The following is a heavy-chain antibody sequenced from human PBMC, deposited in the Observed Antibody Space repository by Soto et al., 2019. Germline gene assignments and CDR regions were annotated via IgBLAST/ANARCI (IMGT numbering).Heavy chain of an antibody. CDR2: IRSKAYGGTT. D-gene: IGHD6-19*01. Sequence: GSLRLSCTASGFTFFDYAMILFRQAPGKGLEWVGFIRSKAYGGTTEYAASVKGRFTISRDDSKSIAYLQMNSLKTEDTAVYYCTREVSSGGPWGQGTLVTVSS. V-gene: IGHV3-49*03. J-gene: IGHJ5*02. CDR1: GFTFFDYA. CDR3: TREVSSGGP.